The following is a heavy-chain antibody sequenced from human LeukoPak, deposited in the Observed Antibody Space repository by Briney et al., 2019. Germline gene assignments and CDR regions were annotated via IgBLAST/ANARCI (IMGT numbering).Heavy chain of an antibody. CDR2: INPSGGST. Sequence: GASVKVSCKASGYTFTSYYMHWVRQAPGQGLEWMGIINPSGGSTSYAQKFQGRVTMTRDTSTSTVYMELSSLRSEDTAVYYCARGRGYSYGADRGHNWFDPWGQGTLVTVSS. CDR1: GYTFTSYY. D-gene: IGHD5-18*01. CDR3: ARGRGYSYGADRGHNWFDP. J-gene: IGHJ5*02. V-gene: IGHV1-46*01.